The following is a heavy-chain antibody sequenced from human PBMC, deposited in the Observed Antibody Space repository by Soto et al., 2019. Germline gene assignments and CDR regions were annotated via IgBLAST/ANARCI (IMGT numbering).Heavy chain of an antibody. CDR2: IYYSGST. CDR3: ARRLLWFGDKLSFHRKDY. V-gene: IGHV4-39*01. CDR1: GGSISSSSYY. D-gene: IGHD3-10*01. J-gene: IGHJ4*02. Sequence: QLQLQESGPGLVKPSETLSLTSTVSGGSISSSSYYWGWIRQPPGKGLEWIGSIYYSGSTYYNPSLKSRVTISVDTSKNQFSLKLSSVTAADTAVYYCARRLLWFGDKLSFHRKDYWGQGTLVTVSS.